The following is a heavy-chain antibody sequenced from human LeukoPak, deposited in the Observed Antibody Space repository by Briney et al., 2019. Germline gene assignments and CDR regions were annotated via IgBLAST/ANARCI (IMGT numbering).Heavy chain of an antibody. V-gene: IGHV4-59*08. Sequence: SETLSLTCTVSGGSISSYYWSWIRQPPGKGLEWIGYNYYSGSTNYNPSLKSRVTISVDTSKNQFSLKLSSVTAADTAVYYCARLLRFLEWPPYYMDVWGKGTTVTVSS. D-gene: IGHD3-3*01. CDR2: NYYSGST. J-gene: IGHJ6*03. CDR1: GGSISSYY. CDR3: ARLLRFLEWPPYYMDV.